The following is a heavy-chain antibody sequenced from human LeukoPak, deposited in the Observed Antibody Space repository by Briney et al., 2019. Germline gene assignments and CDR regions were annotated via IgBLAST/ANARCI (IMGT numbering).Heavy chain of an antibody. CDR3: AKERTQTTSFDY. V-gene: IGHV3-23*01. CDR2: ISGSGGST. D-gene: IGHD2/OR15-2a*01. CDR1: GFTFRSYP. J-gene: IGHJ4*02. Sequence: GGSLRLSCAASGFTFRSYPMNWVRQAPGKGLEWVSTISGSGGSTYYAGAVKGRFTISRDNSKNTLYLQMNRLRAEDTAIYYCAKERTQTTSFDYWGQGTLVTVSS.